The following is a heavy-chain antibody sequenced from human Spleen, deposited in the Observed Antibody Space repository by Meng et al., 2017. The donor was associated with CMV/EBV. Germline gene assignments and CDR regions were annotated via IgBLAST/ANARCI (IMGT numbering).Heavy chain of an antibody. CDR3: ARGPQFGWY. Sequence: QGQVRESGQGMVKPSQSLSISCTVYGGFFSGYYWSWIRQTPGKGLEWIGKINHSGSTNYNPSLKSRVTISVDTSKNQFSLKLSSVTAADTAVYYCARGPQFGWYWGQGTLVTVSS. D-gene: IGHD3-10*01. J-gene: IGHJ4*02. V-gene: IGHV4-34*09. CDR1: GGFFSGYY. CDR2: INHSGST.